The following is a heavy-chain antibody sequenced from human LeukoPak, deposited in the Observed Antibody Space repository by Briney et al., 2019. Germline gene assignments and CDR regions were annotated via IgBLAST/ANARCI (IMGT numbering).Heavy chain of an antibody. CDR3: ARGSAAAGTGGY. Sequence: SETLSLTCTVSGGSISSGSYYWSWIRQPAGKGLEWIGRIYTSGSTNYNPSLKSRVTISVDTSKNQFSLRLSSVTAADTAVYYCARGSAAAGTGGYWGQGTLVTVSS. D-gene: IGHD6-13*01. J-gene: IGHJ4*02. CDR2: IYTSGST. V-gene: IGHV4-61*02. CDR1: GGSISSGSYY.